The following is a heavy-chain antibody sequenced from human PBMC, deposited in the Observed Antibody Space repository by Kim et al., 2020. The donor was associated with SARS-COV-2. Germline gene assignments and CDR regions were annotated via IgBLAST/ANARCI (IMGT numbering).Heavy chain of an antibody. V-gene: IGHV1-3*01. CDR3: ARDTIPHDAFDI. CDR1: GYTLTSYA. CDR2: INAGNGNT. J-gene: IGHJ3*02. Sequence: ASVKVSCKASGYTLTSYAMHWVRQAAGQRLEWMGGINAGNGNTKYSQKFEGRVTITRDTSASTAYMELRSLRSEDTAGDYCARDTIPHDAFDIWGQGTMV. D-gene: IGHD2-2*02.